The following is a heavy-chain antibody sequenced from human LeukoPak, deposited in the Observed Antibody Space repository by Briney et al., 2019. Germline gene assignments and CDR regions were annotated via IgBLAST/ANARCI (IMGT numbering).Heavy chain of an antibody. J-gene: IGHJ4*02. D-gene: IGHD3-22*01. Sequence: GGSPRLSCAASGFSFSTNWMHWVRQVPGKGLVWVSRINNDGSIINYADSVKGRFTISRDNSKNTLYLQMNSLRAEDTAVYYCATRYYYDSSGRTPGYYFDYWGQGTLVTVSS. CDR2: INNDGSII. V-gene: IGHV3-74*01. CDR3: ATRYYYDSSGRTPGYYFDY. CDR1: GFSFSTNW.